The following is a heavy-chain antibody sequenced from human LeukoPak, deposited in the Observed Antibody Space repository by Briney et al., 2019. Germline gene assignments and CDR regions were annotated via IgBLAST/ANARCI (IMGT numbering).Heavy chain of an antibody. V-gene: IGHV1-2*02. J-gene: IGHJ4*02. CDR3: QRGERAFSDKYDSSGYYPFND. CDR1: GYSFTGHY. CDR2: INPKSGGT. D-gene: IGHD3-22*01. Sequence: GASVKVSCKASGYSFTGHYMHWVRQAPGQGLEWMGWINPKSGGTNYAQKFQGRVTMTRDTSISTAYMELSRLRSDDTAVYFCQRGERAFSDKYDSSGYYPFNDWGQGTLAPVS.